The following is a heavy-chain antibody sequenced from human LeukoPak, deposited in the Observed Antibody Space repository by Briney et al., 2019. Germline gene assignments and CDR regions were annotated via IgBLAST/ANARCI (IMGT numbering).Heavy chain of an antibody. J-gene: IGHJ6*03. D-gene: IGHD6-13*01. Sequence: SETLSLTCTVSGGSISSSSYYWGWIRQPPGKGLEWIGSIYYSGSTYYNPSLKSRVTISVDTSKNRFSLKLSSVTAADTAVYYCARDKGWASSWYTYYYYYYMDVWGKGTTVTVSS. CDR3: ARDKGWASSWYTYYYYYYMDV. CDR2: IYYSGST. CDR1: GGSISSSSYY. V-gene: IGHV4-39*07.